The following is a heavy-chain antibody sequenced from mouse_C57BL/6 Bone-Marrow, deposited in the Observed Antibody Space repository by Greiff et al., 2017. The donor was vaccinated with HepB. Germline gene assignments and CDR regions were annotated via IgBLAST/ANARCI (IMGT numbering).Heavy chain of an antibody. CDR3: AREDYDGDWYVDV. J-gene: IGHJ1*03. V-gene: IGHV1-18*01. CDR2: INPNNGGT. CDR1: GYTFTDYN. D-gene: IGHD2-4*01. Sequence: EVKLVESGPELVKPGASVKIPCKASGYTFTDYNMDWVKQSHGKSLEWIGDINPNNGGTIYNQKFKGKATLTVDKSSSTAYMELRSLTSEDTAVYYCAREDYDGDWYVDVWGTGTTVTVSS.